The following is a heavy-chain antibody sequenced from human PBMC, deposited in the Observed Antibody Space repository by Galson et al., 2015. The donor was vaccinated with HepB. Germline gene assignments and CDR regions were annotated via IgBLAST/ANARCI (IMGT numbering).Heavy chain of an antibody. CDR2: ISAYNGNT. CDR1: GYTFTSYG. V-gene: IGHV1-18*01. CDR3: AREINDDIVVVPAAMVGYYYYYGMDG. J-gene: IGHJ6*02. Sequence: SVKVSCKASGYTFTSYGISWVRQAPGQGLEWMGWISAYNGNTNYAQKLQGRVTITTDTSTSTAYMELRSLRSDDTAVYYCAREINDDIVVVPAAMVGYYYYYGMDGWGQGTTVTVSS. D-gene: IGHD2-2*01.